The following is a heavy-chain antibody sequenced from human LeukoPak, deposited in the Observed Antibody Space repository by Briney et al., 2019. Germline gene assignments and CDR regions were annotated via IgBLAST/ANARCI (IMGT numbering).Heavy chain of an antibody. D-gene: IGHD5-24*01. V-gene: IGHV3-23*01. Sequence: GVTGRSVDLGWGRITQKKGLEWVSAISGSGDNTYYADSVKGRFTISRDNSKNTLYLQMNSLRVEDTAVYYCAKDRGYWGQGTLVTVSS. CDR2: ISGSGDNT. CDR3: AKDRGY. J-gene: IGHJ4*02. CDR1: GVTGRSVD.